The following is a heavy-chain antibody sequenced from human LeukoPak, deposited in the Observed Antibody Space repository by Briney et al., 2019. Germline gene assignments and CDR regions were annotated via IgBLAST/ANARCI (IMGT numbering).Heavy chain of an antibody. CDR2: ISSGSSYI. V-gene: IGHV3-21*01. CDR1: GFTFSSYS. J-gene: IGHJ5*02. Sequence: GGSLRLSCAASGFTFSSYSMNWVRQAPGKGLEWVSSISSGSSYIYYADSVKGRFTISRDNAKSSLYLQMNSLRAEDTAVYYCARVPSGSYSLDPWGQGTLVTVSS. D-gene: IGHD1-26*01. CDR3: ARVPSGSYSLDP.